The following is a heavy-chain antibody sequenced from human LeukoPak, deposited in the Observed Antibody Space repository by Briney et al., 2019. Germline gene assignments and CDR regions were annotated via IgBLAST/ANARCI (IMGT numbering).Heavy chain of an antibody. V-gene: IGHV3-21*01. CDR1: GFAFSSYS. Sequence: GGSLRLSCAASGFAFSSYSMNWVRQAPGTGLEWVSSITSSSSYIHYADSVKGRFTISRDNAKNSVYLQMNSLRAEDTAVYYCARSKDGYSYGTKYFQHWGQGTLVTVSS. CDR2: ITSSSSYI. J-gene: IGHJ1*01. D-gene: IGHD5-18*01. CDR3: ARSKDGYSYGTKYFQH.